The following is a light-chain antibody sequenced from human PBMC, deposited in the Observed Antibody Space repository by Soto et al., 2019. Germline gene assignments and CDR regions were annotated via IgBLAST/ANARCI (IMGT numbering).Light chain of an antibody. CDR1: QSISSY. CDR2: EAS. CDR3: QQSYSTPPFN. J-gene: IGKJ3*01. V-gene: IGKV1-39*01. Sequence: DIQMTQSPSPLSASVGDRVYITCRTSQSISSYLNWYQAKPGKAPKLLIYEASSLESGVPSRFSGSGSGTAFTLTISSLQPEDSATYYCQQSYSTPPFNFGPGTRVDI.